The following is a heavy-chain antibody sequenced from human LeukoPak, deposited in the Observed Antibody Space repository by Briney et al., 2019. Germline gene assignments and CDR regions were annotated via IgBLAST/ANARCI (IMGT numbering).Heavy chain of an antibody. CDR3: VRDHAWGMDV. J-gene: IGHJ6*02. CDR1: GLTFSIYT. Sequence: GGSLRLSCAASGLTFSIYTMNWVRQAPGKGLEWVSFISVSDATIYYADSVKGRFTISRDNAKNSLYLQMNSLRDEDTAVYYCVRDHAWGMDVWGQGTTVTVSS. V-gene: IGHV3-48*02. CDR2: ISVSDATI.